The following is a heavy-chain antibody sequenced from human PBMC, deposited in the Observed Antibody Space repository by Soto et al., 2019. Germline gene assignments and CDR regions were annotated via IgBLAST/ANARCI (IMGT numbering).Heavy chain of an antibody. V-gene: IGHV3-21*01. D-gene: IGHD3-3*01. CDR2: ISSSSSYI. J-gene: IGHJ6*03. Sequence: EVQLVESGGGLVKPGGSLRLSCAASGFTFSSYSMNWVRQAPGKGLEWVSSISSSSSYIYYADSVKGRFTISRDNAKNSLDLQRNSLRAEDTAGYYCARGKYYDFWSGYYSGYYYMDVWGKGTTVTVSS. CDR3: ARGKYYDFWSGYYSGYYYMDV. CDR1: GFTFSSYS.